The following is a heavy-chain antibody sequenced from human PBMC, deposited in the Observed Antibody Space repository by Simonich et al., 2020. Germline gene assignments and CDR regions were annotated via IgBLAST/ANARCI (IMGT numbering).Heavy chain of an antibody. V-gene: IGHV1-2*02. CDR1: GYTFTGYY. J-gene: IGHJ1*01. CDR2: NNPNMGGT. CDR3: ARSHIAAAGTGYFQH. Sequence: QVQLVQSGAEVKKPGASVKVSCKASGYTFTGYYMHWVRQAPGQGLEWMGWNNPNMGGTNYAQKFQGRVTMTRDTSISTAYMELSRLRSDDTAVYYCARSHIAAAGTGYFQHWGQGTLVTVSS. D-gene: IGHD6-13*01.